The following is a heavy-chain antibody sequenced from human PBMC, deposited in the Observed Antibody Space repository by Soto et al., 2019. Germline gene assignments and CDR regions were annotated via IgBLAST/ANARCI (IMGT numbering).Heavy chain of an antibody. CDR1: GDSTSSGNKY. Sequence: PSETLSLTCTVSGDSTSSGNKYWSWIRQPPGKGLEWIGYIFSSGPTHYNPYLKSRLTMSLDASQNQFSLKLNSLTDADTAVYFCARVPSPFDYYYAMDVWGQGTTVTVSS. J-gene: IGHJ6*02. CDR3: ARVPSPFDYYYAMDV. CDR2: IFSSGPT. D-gene: IGHD3-16*01. V-gene: IGHV4-30-4*01.